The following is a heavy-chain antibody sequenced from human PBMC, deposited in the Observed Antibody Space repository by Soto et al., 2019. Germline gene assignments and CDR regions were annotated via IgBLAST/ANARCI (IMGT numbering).Heavy chain of an antibody. CDR3: SEGASDPFDS. D-gene: IGHD3-9*01. Sequence: PGESLKISCQGSGYRFTSSWIGWVRQMPGKGLEWLGNVYPSDSDVRYSPSFEGRVTISADNSINTAYLHLLNLKASDTAIYYCSEGASDPFDSWGQGTRDTRSA. CDR1: GYRFTSSW. CDR2: VYPSDSDV. V-gene: IGHV5-51*01. J-gene: IGHJ1*01.